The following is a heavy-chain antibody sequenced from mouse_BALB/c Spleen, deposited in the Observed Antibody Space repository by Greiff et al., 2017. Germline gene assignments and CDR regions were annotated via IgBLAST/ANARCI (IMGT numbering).Heavy chain of an antibody. V-gene: IGHV5-12-1*01. J-gene: IGHJ4*01. D-gene: IGHD2-2*01. CDR1: GFAFSSYD. CDR2: ISSGGGST. Sequence: DVKVEESGGGLVKPGGSLKLSCAASGFAFSSYDMSWVRQTPEKRLEWVAYISSGGGSTYYPDTVKGRFTISRDNAKNTLYLQMSSLKSEDTAMYYCARRDGYAYAMDYGGQGTSVTVSS. CDR3: ARRDGYAYAMDY.